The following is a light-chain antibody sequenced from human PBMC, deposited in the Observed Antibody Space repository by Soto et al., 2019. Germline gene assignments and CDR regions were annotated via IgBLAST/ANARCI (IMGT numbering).Light chain of an antibody. Sequence: QSALTQPRSVSGSPGQSVTISCTGTSSDVGGYNYVSWYQQHPGKAPKLMIYDVSKRPSGVPDRFSGSKSGNTASLTISGLQAEDEADYYCCSYAASYTFFVLCGGGIKVTVL. CDR1: SSDVGGYNY. J-gene: IGLJ2*01. V-gene: IGLV2-11*01. CDR3: CSYAASYTFFVL. CDR2: DVS.